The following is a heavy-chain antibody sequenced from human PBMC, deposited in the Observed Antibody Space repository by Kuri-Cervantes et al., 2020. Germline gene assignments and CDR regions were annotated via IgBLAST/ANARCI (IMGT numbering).Heavy chain of an antibody. CDR2: IIPIFGTA. Sequence: SVKVSCKASGGTFSSYAISWVRQAPGQGLEWMGGIIPIFGTANYAQKFQGRVTITTDESTSTAYMELSSLRSEDTAVYYCATPPTTDILVGDDYYYYMDVWGEGTTVTVSS. D-gene: IGHD3-9*01. J-gene: IGHJ6*03. CDR1: GGTFSSYA. CDR3: ATPPTTDILVGDDYYYYMDV. V-gene: IGHV1-69*05.